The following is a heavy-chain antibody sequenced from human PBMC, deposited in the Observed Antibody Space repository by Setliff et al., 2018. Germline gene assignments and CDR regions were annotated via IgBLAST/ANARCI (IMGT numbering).Heavy chain of an antibody. D-gene: IGHD6-13*01. CDR3: SGGAFGSRWYVRPWFNP. CDR1: GESFSGYF. CDR2: IDHSGSP. Sequence: PSETLSLTCAVYGESFSGYFWTWIRQPPGKGLEWIGDIDHSGSPNYNPSLKSRLTITVDTSKNQFSLSLSSVTAADTAVYYCSGGAFGSRWYVRPWFNPWGQGTLVTVSS. J-gene: IGHJ5*02. V-gene: IGHV4-34*01.